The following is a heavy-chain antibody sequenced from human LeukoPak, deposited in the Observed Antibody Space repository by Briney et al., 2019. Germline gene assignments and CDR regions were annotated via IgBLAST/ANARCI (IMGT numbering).Heavy chain of an antibody. J-gene: IGHJ6*03. CDR2: IYSGGST. Sequence: GGSLRLSCAASGFTVSSNYMSWVRQAPGKGLEWVSVIYSGGSTYYADSVKGRFTISRDNSKNTVYLQMNSLRAEDTAVYYCARDNLSYGYYYYYMDVWGKGTTVTVS. CDR3: ARDNLSYGYYYYYMDV. V-gene: IGHV3-53*01. D-gene: IGHD5-18*01. CDR1: GFTVSSNY.